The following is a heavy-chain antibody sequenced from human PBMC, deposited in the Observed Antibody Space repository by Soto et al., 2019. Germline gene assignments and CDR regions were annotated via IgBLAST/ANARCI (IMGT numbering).Heavy chain of an antibody. CDR2: IWYDGSNK. Sequence: GGSLRLSCAASGFTFSSYGMHWVRQAPGKGLEWVAVIWYDGSNKYYADSVKGRFTISRDNSKNTLYLQMNSLRAEDTAVYYCAKGSSIHYDYWGQVTLVTVSS. V-gene: IGHV3-30*02. J-gene: IGHJ4*02. CDR3: AKGSSIHYDY. D-gene: IGHD2-2*01. CDR1: GFTFSSYG.